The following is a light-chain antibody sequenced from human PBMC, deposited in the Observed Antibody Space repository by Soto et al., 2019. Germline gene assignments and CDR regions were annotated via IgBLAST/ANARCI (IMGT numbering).Light chain of an antibody. CDR2: DNS. J-gene: IGLJ7*01. V-gene: IGLV1-40*01. CDR1: SSNSGAGYA. CDR3: QSYASSLSGAV. Sequence: QSVLTQPPSVSGSPGQWVTLSCTRSSSNSGAGYAVHWYQPLPGTAPKLLIYDNSNRPSGVPDRFSGSKSGTSASLAITGLQAEDEADYYCQSYASSLSGAVFGGGTQLTVL.